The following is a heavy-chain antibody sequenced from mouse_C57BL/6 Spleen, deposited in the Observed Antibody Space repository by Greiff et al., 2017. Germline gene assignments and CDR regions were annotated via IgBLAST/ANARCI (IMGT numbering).Heavy chain of an antibody. J-gene: IGHJ3*01. Sequence: QVQLQQPGAELVKPGASVKLSCKASGYTFTSYWMHWVKQRPGRGLEWIGRIDPNSGGTKYNEKFKSKATLTVDKPSSPAYMQLSSLTSEDSAVYYCARSGYYGSSLFAYWGQGTLVTVSA. CDR2: IDPNSGGT. D-gene: IGHD1-1*01. CDR3: ARSGYYGSSLFAY. CDR1: GYTFTSYW. V-gene: IGHV1-72*01.